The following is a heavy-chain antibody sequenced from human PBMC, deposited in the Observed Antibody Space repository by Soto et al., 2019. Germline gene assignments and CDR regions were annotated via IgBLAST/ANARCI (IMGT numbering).Heavy chain of an antibody. J-gene: IGHJ2*01. CDR3: FFDL. CDR1: GFSFSSYG. V-gene: IGHV3-30*03. Sequence: SLRLSWAACGFSFSSYGMHWVRQAPGKGLEWVAVISYDGSNKYYADSVKGRFTISTDNSKNTLYLQMNSLRAEDTAVYPWFFDLWGRGTLVTVSS. CDR2: ISYDGSNK.